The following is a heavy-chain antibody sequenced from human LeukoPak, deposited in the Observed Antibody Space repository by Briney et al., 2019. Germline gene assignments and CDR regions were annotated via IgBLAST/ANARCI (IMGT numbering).Heavy chain of an antibody. CDR1: GFNFDDYV. CDR2: INWNGGSR. Sequence: GGSLRLSCAASGFNFDDYVMTWVRQAPGKGLEWVSGINWNGGSRGYADSVKGRFTISRDNAKNSLYLQMNSLRAEDTAVYYCAELGITMIGGVWGKGTTVTISS. J-gene: IGHJ6*04. V-gene: IGHV3-20*04. CDR3: AELGITMIGGV. D-gene: IGHD3-10*02.